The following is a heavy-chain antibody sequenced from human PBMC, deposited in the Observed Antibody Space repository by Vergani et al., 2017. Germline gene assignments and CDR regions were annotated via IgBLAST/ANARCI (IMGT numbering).Heavy chain of an antibody. J-gene: IGHJ2*01. CDR3: ARAVAGIYWYFDL. CDR1: GGSISSGSYY. D-gene: IGHD6-19*01. Sequence: QVQLQESGPGLVKPSQTLSLTCTVSGGSISSGSYYWSWIRQPAGKGLEWIGRIFTSGSPNYNPSLEGRVTISVDTSKTQFSLKLSSVTAADTAVYYCARAVAGIYWYFDLWGRGTLVTVSS. V-gene: IGHV4-61*02. CDR2: IFTSGSP.